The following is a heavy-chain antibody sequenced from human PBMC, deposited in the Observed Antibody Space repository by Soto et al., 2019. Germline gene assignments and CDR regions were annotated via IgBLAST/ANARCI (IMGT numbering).Heavy chain of an antibody. CDR1: GGTFSSYA. D-gene: IGHD6-19*01. V-gene: IGHV1-69*13. Sequence: SVKVSCKASGGTFSSYAISWVRQAPGQGLEWMGGIIPIFGTANHAQKFQGRVTITADESTSTAYMELSSLRSEDTAVYYCARGRKGGFRAGTIPELYYYGMDVWGQGTTVTVSS. CDR2: IIPIFGTA. J-gene: IGHJ6*02. CDR3: ARGRKGGFRAGTIPELYYYGMDV.